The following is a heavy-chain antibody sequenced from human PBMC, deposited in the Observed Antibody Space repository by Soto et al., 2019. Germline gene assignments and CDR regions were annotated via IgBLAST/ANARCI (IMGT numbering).Heavy chain of an antibody. CDR1: GFTFNDYA. V-gene: IGHV3-9*01. J-gene: IGHJ3*02. Sequence: EVQLVESGGDLVQPGKSLRLSCAASGFTFNDYAMHWVRQPPGKGLEWVSSVNWNSVTTRYAVSLKGRFSISRDNAKNALYLKMNSLRHEDTALYYCVKGPNSGGNTGSDFDIWGHGTMVTVTS. CDR2: VNWNSVTT. CDR3: VKGPNSGGNTGSDFDI. D-gene: IGHD5-18*01.